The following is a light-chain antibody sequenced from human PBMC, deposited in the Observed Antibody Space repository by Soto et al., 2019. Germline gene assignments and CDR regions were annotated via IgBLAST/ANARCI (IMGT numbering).Light chain of an antibody. J-gene: IGLJ3*02. V-gene: IGLV4-69*01. CDR1: SGHSSYA. Sequence: QLVLTQSPSASASLGASVKLTCTLSSGHSSYAIAWHQQQPEKGPRYLMKLNSDGSHSKGDGIPDRFSGSSSGAERYLTISGLQSEDEADYYCQTWGTGVNWVFGGGTKVTVL. CDR3: QTWGTGVNWV. CDR2: LNSDGSH.